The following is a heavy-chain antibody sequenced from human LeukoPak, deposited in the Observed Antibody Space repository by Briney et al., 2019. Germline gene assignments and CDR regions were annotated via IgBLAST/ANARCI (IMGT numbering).Heavy chain of an antibody. D-gene: IGHD3-3*01. CDR3: ARGGRYDFWSGYQRHYYYGMDV. V-gene: IGHV4-39*07. CDR1: GGSISSGGYY. J-gene: IGHJ6*02. CDR2: INHSGST. Sequence: SETLSLTCTVSGGSISSGGYYWSWIRQPPGKGLEWIGEINHSGSTNYNPSLKSRVTISVDTSKNQFSLKLSSVTAADTAVYYCARGGRYDFWSGYQRHYYYGMDVWGQGTTVTVSS.